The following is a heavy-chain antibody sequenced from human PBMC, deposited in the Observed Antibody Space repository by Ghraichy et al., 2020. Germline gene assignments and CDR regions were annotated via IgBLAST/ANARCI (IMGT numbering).Heavy chain of an antibody. V-gene: IGHV3-30*04. D-gene: IGHD3-22*01. Sequence: GGSLRLSCTASGFTFSSYAMHWVRQAPGKGLEWVAVISYDGRKKHYADSVKGRFTISRDNSKNTLYLQMNSLRAEDTAVYYCAREGGPNITVILVLDYWGQGTLVTVSS. CDR1: GFTFSSYA. CDR2: ISYDGRKK. CDR3: AREGGPNITVILVLDY. J-gene: IGHJ4*02.